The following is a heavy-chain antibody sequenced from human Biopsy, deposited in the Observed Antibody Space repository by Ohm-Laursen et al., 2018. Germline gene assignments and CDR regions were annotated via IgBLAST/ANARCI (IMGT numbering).Heavy chain of an antibody. J-gene: IGHJ5*02. CDR3: ARCFGVVINFEHNWFDP. V-gene: IGHV1-69*06. CDR2: SNPRIGTA. D-gene: IGHD3-3*01. Sequence: SVSASCNCSRPPFLHYAINRLRQAPGQGLEWLGGSNPRIGTANYAQRFQGRVTITADKSTSTAGMELSSMRSDDSAVYYCARCFGVVINFEHNWFDPWGQGTPVTVSS. CDR1: RPPFLHYA.